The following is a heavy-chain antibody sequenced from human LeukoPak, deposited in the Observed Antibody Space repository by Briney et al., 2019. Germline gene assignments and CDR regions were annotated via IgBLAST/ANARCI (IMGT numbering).Heavy chain of an antibody. J-gene: IGHJ6*03. CDR3: ARGGCSSTSCYGGNYDFWSGYVPYYYYYMDV. D-gene: IGHD2-2*01. Sequence: SETLSLTCTVSGGSISSYYWSWIRQPPGKGLEWIGYIYYSGSTNYNPSLKSRVTISVDTSKNQFSLKLSSVTAADTAVYYCARGGCSSTSCYGGNYDFWSGYVPYYYYYMDVWGKGTTVTVSS. V-gene: IGHV4-59*08. CDR1: GGSISSYY. CDR2: IYYSGST.